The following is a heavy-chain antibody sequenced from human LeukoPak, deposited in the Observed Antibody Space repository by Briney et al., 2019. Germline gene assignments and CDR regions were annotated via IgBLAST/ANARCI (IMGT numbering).Heavy chain of an antibody. Sequence: PSETLSLTCTFSGGSTCGYYWSWIRQPPGRGLECIGYIFYGGSTNYNPSLKSRVTISVDTSKNQFSLKLSSVTAADTAVYYCARRYFDWSTFDYWGQGTLVTVSS. CDR1: GGSTCGYY. D-gene: IGHD3-9*01. J-gene: IGHJ4*02. V-gene: IGHV4-59*08. CDR3: ARRYFDWSTFDY. CDR2: IFYGGST.